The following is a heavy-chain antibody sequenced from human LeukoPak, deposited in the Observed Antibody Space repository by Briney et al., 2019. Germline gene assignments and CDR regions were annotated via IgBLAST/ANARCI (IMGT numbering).Heavy chain of an antibody. Sequence: PGGSLRLSYPASGFTFSSYAMSWVRQAPGKGLEWVSVISGSGGSTYYADSVKGRFTISRDNSKNTLYLQMNNLRAEDTAVYYCAKAEFNSGWYYFAYWGQGTLVTVSS. CDR1: GFTFSSYA. D-gene: IGHD6-19*01. J-gene: IGHJ4*02. V-gene: IGHV3-23*01. CDR2: ISGSGGST. CDR3: AKAEFNSGWYYFAY.